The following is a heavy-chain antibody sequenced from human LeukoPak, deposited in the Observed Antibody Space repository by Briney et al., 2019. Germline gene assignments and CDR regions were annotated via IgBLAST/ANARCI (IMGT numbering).Heavy chain of an antibody. Sequence: SETLSLTCTVSGDSISTYYWSWIRQPPGKGLEWIGYIYCRVTSDYNPSLKSRVTMSVDMSTRQISLKLSSVTAADTAVYYCARDSLNYDYVWGSYRTLDYWGQGTLVTVSS. CDR2: IYCRVTS. J-gene: IGHJ4*02. D-gene: IGHD3-16*02. V-gene: IGHV4-59*01. CDR3: ARDSLNYDYVWGSYRTLDY. CDR1: GDSISTYY.